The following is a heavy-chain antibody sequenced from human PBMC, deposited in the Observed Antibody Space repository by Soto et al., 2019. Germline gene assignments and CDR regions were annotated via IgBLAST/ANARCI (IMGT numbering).Heavy chain of an antibody. CDR2: IYRTGST. V-gene: IGHV4-34*01. Sequence: SETLSLTCAVYGGSFSGYYWSWIRQPPGKGLEWIGEIYRTGSTNYNPSLKSRVTISLDKSENQFSLKVTSLTAADTAVYYCASRDPGTSVDYWGQGTLVTVSS. J-gene: IGHJ4*02. CDR3: ASRDPGTSVDY. CDR1: GGSFSGYY. D-gene: IGHD1-7*01.